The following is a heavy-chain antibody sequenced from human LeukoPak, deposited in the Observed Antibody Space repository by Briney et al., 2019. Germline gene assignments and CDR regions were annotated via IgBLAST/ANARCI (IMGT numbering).Heavy chain of an antibody. CDR1: GFTFSSHW. D-gene: IGHD5-12*01. Sequence: GGSLRLSCADSGFTFSSHWMNWVRQAPGRELEWVGNINPDGSQTYYVDSVKGRFTIFRDNAKKSLYLQMNSLRAEDTALYYCARKWLSNAFDIWGQGTMVTVSS. CDR3: ARKWLSNAFDI. CDR2: INPDGSQT. J-gene: IGHJ3*02. V-gene: IGHV3-7*03.